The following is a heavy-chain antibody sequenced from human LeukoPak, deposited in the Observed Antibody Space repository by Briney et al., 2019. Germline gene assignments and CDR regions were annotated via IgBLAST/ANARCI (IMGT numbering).Heavy chain of an antibody. V-gene: IGHV3-21*06. CDR3: ARDREGYQLPQMHHYYYMDV. D-gene: IGHD2-2*01. CDR2: VSSSSTYI. CDR1: TFIFSASS. J-gene: IGHJ6*03. Sequence: GGSLRLSCEASTFIFSASSMHWVRQAPGEGLQWISSVSSSSTYIYYADSVKGRFTISRDNAKNSLYLQMNSLRAEDTAVYYCARDREGYQLPQMHHYYYMDVWGKGTTVTISS.